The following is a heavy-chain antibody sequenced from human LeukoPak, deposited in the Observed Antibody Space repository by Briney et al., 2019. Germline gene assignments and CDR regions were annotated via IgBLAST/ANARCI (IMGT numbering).Heavy chain of an antibody. CDR1: GITFSSYS. J-gene: IGHJ4*02. D-gene: IGHD3-10*01. CDR3: VKVGDYYGSRNYFSYYNFDF. CDR2: ISSSSSYI. Sequence: GGSLRLSCAASGITFSSYSMNWVRQAPGKGLEWVSCISSSSSYIYYADSVKGRFTISRDNSKNTVYVEMTSLRVEDTAVYYCVKVGDYYGSRNYFSYYNFDFWGQGTLVTVSS. V-gene: IGHV3-21*04.